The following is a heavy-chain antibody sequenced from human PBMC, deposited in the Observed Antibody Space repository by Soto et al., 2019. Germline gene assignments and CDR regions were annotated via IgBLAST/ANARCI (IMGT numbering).Heavy chain of an antibody. J-gene: IGHJ6*02. V-gene: IGHV3-9*01. CDR2: TSWKSDSE. CDR1: GFTFDDHA. D-gene: IGHD2-2*01. Sequence: GRTRRLSCEASGFTFDDHAMHCVRQRPGEGLEWVAGTSWKSDSEGYAGSVKGRLSISTDTIQHSVHLQMKSPRPEDTALYYCARATGLYHHGMVVWGPGTRATACS. CDR3: ARATGLYHHGMVV.